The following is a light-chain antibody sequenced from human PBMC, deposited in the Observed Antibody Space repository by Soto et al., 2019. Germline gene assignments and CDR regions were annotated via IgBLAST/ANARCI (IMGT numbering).Light chain of an antibody. CDR1: TGAVTSGHY. J-gene: IGLJ2*01. CDR2: DTS. CDR3: LLSYGGARRV. V-gene: IGLV7-46*01. Sequence: QAVVPQEPSLTVSPGGTVTLTCASSTGAVTSGHYPYWFQQKPGQAPRTLIYDTSNTHSWTPARFSGSLLGGKPALTLSGAQPEDEAEYFCLLSYGGARRVFGGGTKLTVL.